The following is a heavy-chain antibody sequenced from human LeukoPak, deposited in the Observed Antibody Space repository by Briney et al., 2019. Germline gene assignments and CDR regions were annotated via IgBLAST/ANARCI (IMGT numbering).Heavy chain of an antibody. V-gene: IGHV3-66*01. CDR1: GFTVSSNY. D-gene: IGHD4-11*01. J-gene: IGHJ4*02. CDR2: IYSSRGT. Sequence: GGSLRLSCAASGFTVSSNYMSWVRQAPGKGLEWVSIIYSSRGTNYADSVKGRFTISRDNSKNTLYLQMNSLRAEDTAVYYCAKSPPAYTVTTFNYWGQGTLVTVSS. CDR3: AKSPPAYTVTTFNY.